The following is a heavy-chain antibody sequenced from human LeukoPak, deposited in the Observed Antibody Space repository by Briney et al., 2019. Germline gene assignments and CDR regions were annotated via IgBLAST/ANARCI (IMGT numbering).Heavy chain of an antibody. J-gene: IGHJ3*02. D-gene: IGHD3-16*02. CDR3: AKDGGGPYDYVWGSYRHDAFDI. CDR2: IDHAGTT. CDR1: GGSISSSSYY. V-gene: IGHV4-39*02. Sequence: PSETLSLTCTVSGGSISSSSYYWGWIRQPPGKGLEWIGSIDHAGTTFYNVSLKSRVTISVDTPNNQFSLRLNSVGAADTAVYYCAKDGGGPYDYVWGSYRHDAFDIWGQGTMVTVSS.